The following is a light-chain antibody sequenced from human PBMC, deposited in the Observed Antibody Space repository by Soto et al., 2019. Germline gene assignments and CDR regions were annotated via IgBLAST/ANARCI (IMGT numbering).Light chain of an antibody. J-gene: IGLJ1*01. V-gene: IGLV1-40*01. CDR2: DDN. CDR1: SSNIGAGYD. Sequence: QPVLTQPPSVSGAPGQRVAISCTGSSSNIGAGYDLHWYQHLPGTAPKLLIYDDNNRPSGVPDRFSGSRSGTSASLAITGLQADDEADYYCQSYDSSLSAYVFGTGTKLTVL. CDR3: QSYDSSLSAYV.